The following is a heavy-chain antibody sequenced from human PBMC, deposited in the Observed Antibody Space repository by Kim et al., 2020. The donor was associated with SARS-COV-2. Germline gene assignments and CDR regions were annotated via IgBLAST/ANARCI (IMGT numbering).Heavy chain of an antibody. Sequence: GGSLRLSCAASGFTFSSYWMHWVRQAPGKGLLWVSRVNSDGGSTTYADSVKGRFTISRDNAKNTLYLQMNSLRAEDTAVYYCARGDEVFYDSTGEQIDYWGQGTLVTVSS. CDR1: GFTFSSYW. CDR3: ARGDEVFYDSTGEQIDY. J-gene: IGHJ4*02. V-gene: IGHV3-74*01. CDR2: VNSDGGST. D-gene: IGHD3-22*01.